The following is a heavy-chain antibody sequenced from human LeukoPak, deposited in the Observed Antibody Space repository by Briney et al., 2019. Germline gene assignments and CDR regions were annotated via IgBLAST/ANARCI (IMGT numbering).Heavy chain of an antibody. D-gene: IGHD6-13*01. V-gene: IGHV4-38-2*02. CDR2: IYHSGST. CDR3: ARDKGSSCLLDY. Sequence: SETLSLTCTVSGYSISSGYYWGWIRQPPGKGLEWIGSIYHSGSTYYNPSLESRVTISVDTSKNQFSLKLSSVTAADTAVYYCARDKGSSCLLDYWGQGTLVTVSS. J-gene: IGHJ4*02. CDR1: GYSISSGYY.